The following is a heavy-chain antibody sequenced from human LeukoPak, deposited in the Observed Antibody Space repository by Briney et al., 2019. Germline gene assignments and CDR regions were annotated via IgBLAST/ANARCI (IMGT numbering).Heavy chain of an antibody. D-gene: IGHD3-3*01. CDR3: AKDGTYDFWSGYSI. J-gene: IGHJ3*02. CDR1: GFTFSSYS. V-gene: IGHV3-23*01. Sequence: GGSLRLSCAASGFTFSSYSMNWVRQAPGKGLEWVSGISGSGGSTYYADSVKGRFTISRDNSKNTLYLQMNSLGAEDTAVYYCAKDGTYDFWSGYSIWGQGTMVTVSS. CDR2: ISGSGGST.